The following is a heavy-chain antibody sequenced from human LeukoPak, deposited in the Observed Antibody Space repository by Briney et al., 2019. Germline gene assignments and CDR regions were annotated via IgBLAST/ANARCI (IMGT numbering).Heavy chain of an antibody. Sequence: ASVKVSCKASGYTFTGYYIHWMRQAPGQGLEWMGWMNPNRGDTCYAQKFQGRVTMTRDTPINTAYMELSGLTSDDTAVYYCGRRRIDCSDTGCYVDYWGQGTLVTVSS. V-gene: IGHV1-2*02. J-gene: IGHJ4*02. D-gene: IGHD2-15*01. CDR1: GYTFTGYY. CDR2: MNPNRGDT. CDR3: GRRRIDCSDTGCYVDY.